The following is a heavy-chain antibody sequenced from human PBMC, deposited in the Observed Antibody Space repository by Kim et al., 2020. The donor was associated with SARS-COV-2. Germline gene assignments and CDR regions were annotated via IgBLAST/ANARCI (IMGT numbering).Heavy chain of an antibody. J-gene: IGHJ6*02. CDR3: AREPHGAKRDYYYYGMDV. D-gene: IGHD3-16*01. Sequence: GESLKISCKGSGYSFTSYWIGWVRQMPGKGLEWLGIIYPGDSDTRYSPSFQGQVTISADKSISTAYLQWSSLKASDTAMYYCAREPHGAKRDYYYYGMDVWGQGTTVTVSS. CDR1: GYSFTSYW. CDR2: IYPGDSDT. V-gene: IGHV5-51*01.